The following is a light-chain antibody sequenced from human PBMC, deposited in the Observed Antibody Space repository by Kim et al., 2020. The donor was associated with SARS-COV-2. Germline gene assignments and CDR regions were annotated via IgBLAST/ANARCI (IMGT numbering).Light chain of an antibody. Sequence: DIQMTQSPSSLSASVGDRVTITCQASQGITSYLAWYLQKPGKAPKLLIYYASNLETGVPSRFSGSGSGTDFTFTISSLQPEDIGTYYCQQYDSLPRTFGQGTKVDIK. V-gene: IGKV1-33*01. J-gene: IGKJ1*01. CDR2: YAS. CDR3: QQYDSLPRT. CDR1: QGITSY.